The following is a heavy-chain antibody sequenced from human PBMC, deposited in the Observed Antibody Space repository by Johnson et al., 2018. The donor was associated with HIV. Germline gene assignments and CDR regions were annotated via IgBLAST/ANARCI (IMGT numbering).Heavy chain of an antibody. J-gene: IGHJ3*02. CDR3: ARPQGTGESFDI. D-gene: IGHD2-8*02. CDR1: GFTFNIHG. V-gene: IGHV3-30*03. CDR2: IQNDGSNK. Sequence: QVQLVESGGGLVKPGGSLRLSCAASGFTFNIHGVHWVRRAPGKGLEWVAYIQNDGSNKYYRDSVKGRITVSRDISKNTLYLQMNSLRAEDMAVYYCARPQGTGESFDIWCQGTMVTVS.